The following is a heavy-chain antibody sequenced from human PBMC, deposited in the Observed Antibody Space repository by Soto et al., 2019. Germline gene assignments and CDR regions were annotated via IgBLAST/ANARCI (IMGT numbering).Heavy chain of an antibody. D-gene: IGHD3-22*01. CDR3: TTGFTYYYDSSGLDI. CDR2: IKSKTDGGTT. V-gene: IGHV3-15*07. Sequence: PGGSLRLSCAASGFTFSNAWMNWVRQAPGKGLEWVGRIKSKTDGGTTDYAAPVKGRFTITRDDSKNTLYLQMNSLKTEDTAVYYCTTGFTYYYDSSGLDIWGQGTMVTVSS. J-gene: IGHJ3*02. CDR1: GFTFSNAW.